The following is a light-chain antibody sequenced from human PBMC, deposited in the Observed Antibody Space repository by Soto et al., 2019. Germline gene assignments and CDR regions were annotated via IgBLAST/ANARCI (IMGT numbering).Light chain of an antibody. J-gene: IGKJ5*01. V-gene: IGKV3-11*01. CDR1: ESVESY. Sequence: ETVLTQSPATLSLSPGERATLSCRASESVESYLAWYQQKPGQAPRLLIYDTSNRATGIPARFSGSGSGTDFTLTISSLEPEDFAVYYCQQRRNWPPITFGQGIRLEIK. CDR3: QQRRNWPPIT. CDR2: DTS.